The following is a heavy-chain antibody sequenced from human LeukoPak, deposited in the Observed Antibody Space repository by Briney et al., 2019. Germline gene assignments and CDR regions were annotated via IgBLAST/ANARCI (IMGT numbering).Heavy chain of an antibody. Sequence: SETLSLTCTVSGGSISSSSYYWGWIRQPPGKGLEWIGSIYYSGSTYYNPSLKSRVTISVDTSKNQFSLRLSSVTAADTAVYYCARGRDGYPYYFNFWGQGTLVTVSS. D-gene: IGHD5-24*01. V-gene: IGHV4-39*07. CDR3: ARGRDGYPYYFNF. J-gene: IGHJ4*02. CDR2: IYYSGST. CDR1: GGSISSSSYY.